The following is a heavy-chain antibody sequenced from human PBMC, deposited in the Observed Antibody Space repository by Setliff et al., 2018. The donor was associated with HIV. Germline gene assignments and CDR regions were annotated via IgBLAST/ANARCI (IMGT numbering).Heavy chain of an antibody. CDR3: ARLGIAVVVFGFDP. CDR1: GGSISSSSYY. J-gene: IGHJ5*02. Sequence: SETLSLTCTVSGGSISSSSYYWGWIRQPPGKGLEWIGNIYYSGSTYYNPSLKSRVTISVDTSKNQFSLKLSSVTAADTAVYYCARLGIAVVVFGFDPWGQGTRVTVSS. V-gene: IGHV4-39*01. D-gene: IGHD6-19*01. CDR2: IYYSGST.